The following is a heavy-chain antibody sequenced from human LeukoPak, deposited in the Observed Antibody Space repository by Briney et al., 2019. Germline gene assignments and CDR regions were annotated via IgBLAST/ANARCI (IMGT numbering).Heavy chain of an antibody. V-gene: IGHV3-53*01. D-gene: IGHD3-10*01. J-gene: IGHJ4*02. CDR3: AKVLWFGELLSNDYFDY. Sequence: GGSLRLSCAASGFSVSSNYMSWVRRAPGKGLEWVSVIYTAGSTDYADSVKGRFTISRDNSKDTLYLQMNSLRAEDTAVYYCAKVLWFGELLSNDYFDYWGQGTLVTVSS. CDR1: GFSVSSNY. CDR2: IYTAGST.